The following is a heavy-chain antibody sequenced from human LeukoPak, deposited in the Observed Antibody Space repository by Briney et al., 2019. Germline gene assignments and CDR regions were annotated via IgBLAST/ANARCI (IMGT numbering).Heavy chain of an antibody. CDR1: GGTFSSYA. CDR2: IIPILGIA. J-gene: IGHJ3*02. D-gene: IGHD3-22*01. CDR3: AREDTMVVPGSAFDI. V-gene: IGHV1-69*04. Sequence: SVKVSCKASGGTFSSYAISWVRQAPGQGLEWMGRIIPILGIADYAQKFQGRVTITADKSTSTAYMELSSLRSEDTAVYYCAREDTMVVPGSAFDIWGQGTMVTVSS.